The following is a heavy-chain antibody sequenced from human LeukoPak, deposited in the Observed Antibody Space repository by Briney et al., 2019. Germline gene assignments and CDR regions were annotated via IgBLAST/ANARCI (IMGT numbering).Heavy chain of an antibody. V-gene: IGHV3-74*01. J-gene: IGHJ4*02. Sequence: GGSLRLSCAASGFTFSGHWMHWVRQAPGKGLVWVSRINSDGSSTTYADSVKGRFTISRDNSKNTLYLQMNSLRAEDTAVYYCARARRVGVAAAAIDYWGQGTLVTVSS. CDR2: INSDGSST. CDR3: ARARRVGVAAAAIDY. D-gene: IGHD6-13*01. CDR1: GFTFSGHW.